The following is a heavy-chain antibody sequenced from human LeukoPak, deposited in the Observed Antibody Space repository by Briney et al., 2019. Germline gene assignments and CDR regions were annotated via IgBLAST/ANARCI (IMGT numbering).Heavy chain of an antibody. V-gene: IGHV3-23*01. CDR1: GFTFSSYG. Sequence: GGSLRLSCAASGFTFSSYGMSWVRQAPGKGLEWVSAISGSGGSTYYADSVKGRFTISRDNSKNTLYLQMNSLRAEDTAVYYCAKSLYGSGSLPGYYYMDVWGKGTTVTVSS. D-gene: IGHD3-10*01. J-gene: IGHJ6*03. CDR3: AKSLYGSGSLPGYYYMDV. CDR2: ISGSGGST.